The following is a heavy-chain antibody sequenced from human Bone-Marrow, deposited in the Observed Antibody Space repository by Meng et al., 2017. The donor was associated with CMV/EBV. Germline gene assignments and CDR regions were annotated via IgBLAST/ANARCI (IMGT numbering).Heavy chain of an antibody. CDR2: VNDSGST. Sequence: GSLRLSCAVYSGSFSGYYWSWIRQPPGEGLEWIGDVNDSGSTNYNPSLKSRVTISVDTSKNQFALKVNSVTAADTARYYCARGFRLLPVHWGQGMLVTASS. CDR1: SGSFSGYY. D-gene: IGHD2-15*01. V-gene: IGHV4-34*01. CDR3: ARGFRLLPVH. J-gene: IGHJ4*02.